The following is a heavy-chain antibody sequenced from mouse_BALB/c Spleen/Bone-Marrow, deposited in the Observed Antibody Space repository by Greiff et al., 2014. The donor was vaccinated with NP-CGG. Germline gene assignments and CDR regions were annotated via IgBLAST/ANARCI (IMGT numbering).Heavy chain of an antibody. J-gene: IGHJ4*01. CDR2: INPESSTI. CDR3: ARLGYYGMMAF. Sequence: EVQLQQSGGGLVQPGGSLKLSCAVSGFDFSRYWMSWVRQAPGKGLEWIGEINPESSTINYTPSLKDKFIISRDNAKNTLYLQMSKVRSEDTALYYCARLGYYGMMAFWGQGTSVTVPS. D-gene: IGHD1-1*01. CDR1: GFDFSRYW. V-gene: IGHV4-1*02.